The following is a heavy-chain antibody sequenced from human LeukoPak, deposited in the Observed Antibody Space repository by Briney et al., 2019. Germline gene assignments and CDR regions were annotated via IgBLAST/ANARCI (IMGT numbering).Heavy chain of an antibody. CDR2: IYTSGST. J-gene: IGHJ4*02. CDR3: ARDRAGSGSYRGVYYFDY. D-gene: IGHD1-26*01. Sequence: EASETLSLTCTVSGGSISSGSYYWSWIRQPAGKGLEWIGRIYTSGSTNYNPSLKSRVTISVDTSKNQFSLKLSSVTAADTAVYYCARDRAGSGSYRGVYYFDYWGQGTLVTVSS. CDR1: GGSISSGSYY. V-gene: IGHV4-61*02.